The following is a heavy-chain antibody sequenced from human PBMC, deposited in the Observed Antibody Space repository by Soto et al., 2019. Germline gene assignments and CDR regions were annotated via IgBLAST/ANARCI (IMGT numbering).Heavy chain of an antibody. CDR3: ARDLPTSPTLWLGDL. V-gene: IGHV4-4*02. D-gene: IGHD3-10*01. CDR1: GGSISSSNW. J-gene: IGHJ4*02. Sequence: QVQLQESGPGLVKPSGTLSLPCAVSGGSISSSNWWSWVRQPPGKGLEWIGEIYHSGSTNYNPSLKSRDTKSVDKSKNQFSLTLSSVTAADTAVYYCARDLPTSPTLWLGDLWGQGTLVTVSS. CDR2: IYHSGST.